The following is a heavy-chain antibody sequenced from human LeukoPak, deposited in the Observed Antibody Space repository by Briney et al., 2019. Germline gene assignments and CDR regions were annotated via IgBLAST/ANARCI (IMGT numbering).Heavy chain of an antibody. J-gene: IGHJ6*04. CDR2: INAGNGNT. CDR3: ARGGRYFDPYRNYGMDV. CDR1: GYTFTSYA. Sequence: ASVKVSCKASGYTFTSYAMHWVRQAPGQRLEWMGWINAGNGNTKYSQKFQGRVTITRDTSASTAYMELSSLRSEDTAVYYCARGGRYFDPYRNYGMDVWGKGTTVTVSS. V-gene: IGHV1-3*01. D-gene: IGHD3-9*01.